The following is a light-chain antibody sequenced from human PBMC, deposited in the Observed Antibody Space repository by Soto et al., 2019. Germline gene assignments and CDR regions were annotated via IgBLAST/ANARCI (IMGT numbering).Light chain of an antibody. CDR1: SSDVGGYNY. Sequence: QSALTQTASVSGSPGQSITISCTGTSSDVGGYNYVSWYQQHPGKAPKLMISEVSNRPSGVSNRFSGSKSGNTASLTISGLQAEDEADYYCSSYTSSSTLLFGGGTKLTVL. V-gene: IGLV2-14*01. J-gene: IGLJ2*01. CDR2: EVS. CDR3: SSYTSSSTLL.